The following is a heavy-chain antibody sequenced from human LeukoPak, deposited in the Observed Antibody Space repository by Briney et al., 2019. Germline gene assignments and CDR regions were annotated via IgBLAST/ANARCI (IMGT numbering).Heavy chain of an antibody. CDR2: INPNSGGT. Sequence: ASVKVSCKASGYTFTGYYMHWVRQAPGQGLEWMGWINPNSGGTNYAQKFQGRVTMTRDTSISTAYMELSRLRSDDTAVYYCARVRVPAAIYYYIDVWGKGTTVTVSS. D-gene: IGHD2-2*02. CDR3: ARVRVPAAIYYYIDV. V-gene: IGHV1-2*02. J-gene: IGHJ6*03. CDR1: GYTFTGYY.